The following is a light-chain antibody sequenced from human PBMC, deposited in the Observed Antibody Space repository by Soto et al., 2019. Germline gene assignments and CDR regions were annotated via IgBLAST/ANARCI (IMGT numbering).Light chain of an antibody. CDR1: QSISSW. CDR2: KAS. J-gene: IGKJ3*01. CDR3: QQLNSYLGA. V-gene: IGKV1-5*03. Sequence: DIQMTQSPSTLSASVGDRVTITCRASQSISSWLAWYQQKPGKAPNLLIYKASSLESGVPSRFSGSGSGTEFTLTISSLQPDDFATYYCQQLNSYLGAFGPGTKVDV.